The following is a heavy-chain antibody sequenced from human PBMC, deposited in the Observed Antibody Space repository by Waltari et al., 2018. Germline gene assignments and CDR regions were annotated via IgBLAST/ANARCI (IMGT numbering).Heavy chain of an antibody. V-gene: IGHV1-69*08. CDR1: GGTFSSYT. D-gene: IGHD3-10*01. CDR2: IIPSLGIA. CDR3: ARDRVGGMDV. Sequence: QVQLVQSGAEVKKPGSSVKVSCKASGGTFSSYTISWVRQAPGQGLEWMGRIIPSLGIANYAQKFQGRVTITADKSTSTAYMELSSLRSEDTAVYYCARDRVGGMDVWGQGTTVTVSS. J-gene: IGHJ6*02.